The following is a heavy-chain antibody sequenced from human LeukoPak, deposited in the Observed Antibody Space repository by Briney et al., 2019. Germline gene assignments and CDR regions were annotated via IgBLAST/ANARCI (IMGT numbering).Heavy chain of an antibody. CDR3: AKVMGQWHSALYYFDY. Sequence: PGGSLRLSCAASGSTFRSYGMHWVRQAPVKGLEWVAFIRYDGSNKYYADSVKGRFTISRDNSKNTLYLQMNSLRAEDTAVYYCAKVMGQWHSALYYFDYWGQGTLVTVSS. CDR2: IRYDGSNK. V-gene: IGHV3-30*02. J-gene: IGHJ4*02. D-gene: IGHD6-19*01. CDR1: GSTFRSYG.